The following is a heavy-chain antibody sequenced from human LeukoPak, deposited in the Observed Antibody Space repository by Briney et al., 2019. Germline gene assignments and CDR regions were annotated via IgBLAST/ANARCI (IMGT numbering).Heavy chain of an antibody. CDR1: GGSITINSYY. V-gene: IGHV4-39*07. CDR3: ARESIDSSGYYYGGYFDY. Sequence: SETLSLTCTVSGGSITINSYYWGWIRQPPGKGLEWIGNIYYSGSTYYNPSLKSRVTISVDTSRNQFSLKLSSVTAADTAVYYCARESIDSSGYYYGGYFDYWGQGTLVTVSS. D-gene: IGHD3-22*01. J-gene: IGHJ4*02. CDR2: IYYSGST.